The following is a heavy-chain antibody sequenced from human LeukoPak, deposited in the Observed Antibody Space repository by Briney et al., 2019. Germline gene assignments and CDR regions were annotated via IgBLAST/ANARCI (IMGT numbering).Heavy chain of an antibody. CDR3: ARVFGGGVSDY. CDR1: GFTFSSYS. D-gene: IGHD3-16*01. V-gene: IGHV3-21*01. CDR2: ISSSSSSYI. J-gene: IGHJ4*02. Sequence: GGSLRLSCAASGFTFSSYSMNWVRQAPGKGLEWVSSISSSSSSYIYYADSVKGRFTISRDNAKNSLYLQMNSLRAEDTAVYYCARVFGGGVSDYWGQGTLVTVSS.